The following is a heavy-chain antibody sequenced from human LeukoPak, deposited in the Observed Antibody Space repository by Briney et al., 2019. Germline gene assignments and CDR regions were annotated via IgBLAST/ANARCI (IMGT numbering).Heavy chain of an antibody. D-gene: IGHD4-17*01. CDR2: INPNTGGT. J-gene: IGHJ4*02. CDR1: GYTFTGYY. Sequence: ASVKVTCKASGYTFTGYYMHWVRQAPGQGLEWMGWINPNTGGTNYAQKFQGRVGMTRDTSISTAYMELSRLRSDDTAVYYCARAKGRYGDYEVGDYWGQGTLVTVSS. CDR3: ARAKGRYGDYEVGDY. V-gene: IGHV1-2*02.